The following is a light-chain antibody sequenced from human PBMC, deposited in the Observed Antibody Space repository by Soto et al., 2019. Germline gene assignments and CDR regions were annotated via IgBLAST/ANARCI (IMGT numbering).Light chain of an antibody. CDR2: GAS. J-gene: IGKJ4*01. CDR1: QSVSLS. V-gene: IGKV3-20*01. CDR3: QQYGSSPLT. Sequence: EIVLTQSPATLSVSLGDSATLSCRASQSVSLSLAWYQQKPGQAPRLLIYGASYRATGFPARFSGSGSGTEFTLTISRLEPEDFAVYYCQQYGSSPLTFGGGTKVDI.